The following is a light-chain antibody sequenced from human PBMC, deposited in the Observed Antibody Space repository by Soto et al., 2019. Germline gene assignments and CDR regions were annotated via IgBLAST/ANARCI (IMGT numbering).Light chain of an antibody. CDR1: ESIARH. CDR3: QQSYSTLSIP. Sequence: DIQMTQSPSSLSASVGDRVTITCRASESIARHLNWYQQKPGKAPNLLIYAASSLQNGVPSRFRGGGSGTDFTLTINNLQPEDFATYSCQQSYSTLSIPFGQGTRLEIK. J-gene: IGKJ5*01. V-gene: IGKV1-39*01. CDR2: AAS.